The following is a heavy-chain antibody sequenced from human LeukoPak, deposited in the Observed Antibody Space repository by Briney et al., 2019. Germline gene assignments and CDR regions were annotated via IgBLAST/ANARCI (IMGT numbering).Heavy chain of an antibody. D-gene: IGHD3-22*01. Sequence: GGSLRLSCAASGFTFSSYGMHWVRQAPGKGLEWVAFIRYDGSNKYYADSVKGRFTISRDNSKNTLYLQMNSLRAEDTAVYYCAKVSSYYYDSSGTHIDYWGQGTLVTVSS. CDR3: AKVSSYYYDSSGTHIDY. J-gene: IGHJ4*02. CDR2: IRYDGSNK. V-gene: IGHV3-30*02. CDR1: GFTFSSYG.